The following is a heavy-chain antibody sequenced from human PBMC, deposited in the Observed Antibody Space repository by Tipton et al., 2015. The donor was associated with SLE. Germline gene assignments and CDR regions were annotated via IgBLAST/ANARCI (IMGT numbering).Heavy chain of an antibody. V-gene: IGHV3-7*03. Sequence: SLRLSCAASGFTVSSNYMNWVRQAPGKGLEWVANIKQDGSEKYYVDSVKGRFTISRDNAKNSLYLQMNSLRAEDTAVYYCARLGGSGWSPFDYWGQGTLVTVSS. CDR2: IKQDGSEK. J-gene: IGHJ4*02. D-gene: IGHD6-19*01. CDR1: GFTVSSNY. CDR3: ARLGGSGWSPFDY.